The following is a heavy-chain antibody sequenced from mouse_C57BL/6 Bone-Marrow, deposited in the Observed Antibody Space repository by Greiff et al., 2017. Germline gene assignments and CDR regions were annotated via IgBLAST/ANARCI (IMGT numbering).Heavy chain of an antibody. D-gene: IGHD1-1*01. Sequence: QVHVKQSGAELARPGASVKMSCKASGYTFTSYTMHWVKQRPGQGLEWIGYINPSSGYTKYNQKFKDKATLTADKSSSTAYMQLSSLTSEDAAVYYCARMGYYGSIDYWGQGTTLTVSS. V-gene: IGHV1-4*01. CDR1: GYTFTSYT. CDR2: INPSSGYT. J-gene: IGHJ2*01. CDR3: ARMGYYGSIDY.